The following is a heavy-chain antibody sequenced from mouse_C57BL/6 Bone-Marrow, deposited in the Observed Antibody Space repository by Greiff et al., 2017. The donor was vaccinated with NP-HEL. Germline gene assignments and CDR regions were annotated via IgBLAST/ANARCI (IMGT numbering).Heavy chain of an antibody. V-gene: IGHV14-4*01. CDR2: IDPENGDT. Sequence: EVQRVESGAELVRPGASVKLSCTASGFNIKDDYMHWVKQRPEQGLEWIGWIDPENGDTEYASKFQGKATITADTSSNTAYLQLSSLTSEDTAVYYCRSSFAYWGQGTLVTVSA. CDR3: RSSFAY. D-gene: IGHD1-3*01. CDR1: GFNIKDDY. J-gene: IGHJ3*01.